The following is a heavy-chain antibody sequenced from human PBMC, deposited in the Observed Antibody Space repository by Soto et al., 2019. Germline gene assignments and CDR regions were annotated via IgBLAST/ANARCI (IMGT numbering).Heavy chain of an antibody. Sequence: PGGSLRLSCAASGFTFSSYSMNWVRQAPGKGLEWVSYISSSSSTIYYADSVKGRFTISRDNAKNSLYLQMNSLRDEDTAVYYCARDLWYYYDSSGYSLDYWGQGTLVTVSS. V-gene: IGHV3-48*02. D-gene: IGHD3-22*01. J-gene: IGHJ4*02. CDR3: ARDLWYYYDSSGYSLDY. CDR2: ISSSSSTI. CDR1: GFTFSSYS.